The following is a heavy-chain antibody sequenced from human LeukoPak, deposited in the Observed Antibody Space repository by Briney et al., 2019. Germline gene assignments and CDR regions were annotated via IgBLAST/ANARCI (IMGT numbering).Heavy chain of an antibody. V-gene: IGHV3-23*01. D-gene: IGHD6-25*01. J-gene: IGHJ4*02. CDR3: VARYSTGPDY. CDR2: FSGSGSST. Sequence: GGSLRLTCAASGFTFSTYAMSWVRQAPRKGLEWVSTFSGSGSSTYNADSVKGRFTISRDNSQNTLYLQMNSLRVEDTAVYYCVARYSTGPDYWGQGTLVAVSS. CDR1: GFTFSTYA.